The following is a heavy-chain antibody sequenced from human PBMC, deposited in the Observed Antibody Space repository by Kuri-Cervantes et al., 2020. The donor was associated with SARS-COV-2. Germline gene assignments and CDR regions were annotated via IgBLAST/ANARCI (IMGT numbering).Heavy chain of an antibody. V-gene: IGHV4-61*02. CDR2: IYTSGST. J-gene: IGHJ4*02. D-gene: IGHD3-3*01. Sequence: LRLSCTVSGGSISSSSYYWGWIRQPAGKGLEWIGRIYTSGSTNYNPSLKSRVTISVDTSKNQFSLKLSSVTAADTAVYYCARGTIFGVYLFDYWGQGTLVTVSS. CDR1: GGSISSSSYY. CDR3: ARGTIFGVYLFDY.